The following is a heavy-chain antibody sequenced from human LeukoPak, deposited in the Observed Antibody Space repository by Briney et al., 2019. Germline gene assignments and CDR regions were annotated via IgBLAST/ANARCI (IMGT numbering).Heavy chain of an antibody. V-gene: IGHV4-4*07. CDR1: GGSISSYY. J-gene: IGHJ4*02. CDR3: ARDGTYNSFDY. D-gene: IGHD1-14*01. Sequence: PSETLSLTCTVSGGSISSYYWSWTRQPAGKGLEWIGRIYSSGSTTYNPSLKSRVSLSVDTSKNQFSLELSSVTAADTAVYYCARDGTYNSFDYWGQGTLVTVSS. CDR2: IYSSGST.